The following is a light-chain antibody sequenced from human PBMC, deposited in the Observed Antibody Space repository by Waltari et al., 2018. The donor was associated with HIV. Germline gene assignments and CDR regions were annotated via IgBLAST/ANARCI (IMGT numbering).Light chain of an antibody. CDR2: GAS. Sequence: EIVLTQSPATLSVSPGARATLSCRASQSVNSNLAGYQQKRGQAPGLLIYGASTRATGVAARFSGSGSGTEFTLTISSLQSEEFAVYYCQQYNKWPYTFGQGTKLEVK. CDR3: QQYNKWPYT. J-gene: IGKJ2*01. V-gene: IGKV3-15*01. CDR1: QSVNSN.